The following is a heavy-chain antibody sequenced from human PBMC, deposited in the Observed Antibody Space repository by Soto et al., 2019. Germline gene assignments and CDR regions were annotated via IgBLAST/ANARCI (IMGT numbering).Heavy chain of an antibody. CDR3: AAPTLDILTVYYYFDY. J-gene: IGHJ4*02. CDR2: FDPEDGET. CDR1: GYTLTELS. V-gene: IGHV1-24*01. D-gene: IGHD3-9*01. Sequence: ASVKVSCKVSGYTLTELSMHWVRQAPGKGLEWMGGFDPEDGETIYAQKFQGRVSMTEDTSTDTAYMELSSLRSEDTAVYYCAAPTLDILTVYYYFDYWGQGTLVTVSS.